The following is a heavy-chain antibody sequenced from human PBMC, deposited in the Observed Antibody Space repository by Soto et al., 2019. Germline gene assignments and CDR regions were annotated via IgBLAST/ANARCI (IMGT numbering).Heavy chain of an antibody. Sequence: GGSLRFSCAASVFTFSSYWMSLVRQAPGKGLEWVANIKQDGSEKYYVDSVKGRFTISRDNAKNSLYLQMNSLRAEDTAVYYFARVLGDERGWFDTWGKGTMLTVSS. CDR2: IKQDGSEK. D-gene: IGHD3-10*01. CDR1: VFTFSSYW. CDR3: ARVLGDERGWFDT. J-gene: IGHJ5*02. V-gene: IGHV3-7*03.